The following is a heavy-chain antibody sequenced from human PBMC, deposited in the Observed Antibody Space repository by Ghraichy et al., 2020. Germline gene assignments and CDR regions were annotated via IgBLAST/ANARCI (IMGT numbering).Heavy chain of an antibody. J-gene: IGHJ4*02. CDR2: INHSGST. V-gene: IGHV4-34*01. CDR3: ARGRNACGGDCYSGSAINYYFDY. D-gene: IGHD2-21*01. CDR1: GGSFSGYY. Sequence: SETLSLTCAVYGGSFSGYYWSWIRQPPGKGLEWIGEINHSGSTNYNPSLKSRVTISVDTSKNQFSLKLSSVTAADTAVYYCARGRNACGGDCYSGSAINYYFDYWGQGTLVTVSS.